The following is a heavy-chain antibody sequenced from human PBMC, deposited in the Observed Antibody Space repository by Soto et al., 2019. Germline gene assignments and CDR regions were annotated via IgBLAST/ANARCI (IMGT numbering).Heavy chain of an antibody. CDR3: STGGYFFDS. CDR1: GFTFSKAW. Sequence: EVQMVESGGGLVKPGGSLRLSCAASGFTFSKAWMNWVHQAPGKGLQWVGHIKSKVDGGTTDYAAPVKGRFTISRDDSKNTVYLQMSSLNSEDTAVYYCSTGGYFFDSWGQGALVTVSS. D-gene: IGHD3-22*01. J-gene: IGHJ4*02. V-gene: IGHV3-15*07. CDR2: IKSKVDGGTT.